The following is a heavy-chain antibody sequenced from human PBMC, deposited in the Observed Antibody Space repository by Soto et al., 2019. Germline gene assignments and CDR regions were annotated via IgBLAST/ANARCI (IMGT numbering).Heavy chain of an antibody. J-gene: IGHJ6*02. D-gene: IGHD6-13*01. CDR3: ARVAAAGKYYYYYYGMDV. CDR2: INHSGST. Sequence: SETLSLTCAAYGGSFSGYYWSWIRQPPGKGLEWIGEINHSGSTNYNPSLKSRVTISVDTSKNQFSLKLSSVTAADTAVYYCARVAAAGKYYYYYYGMDVWGQGTTGTVSS. V-gene: IGHV4-34*01. CDR1: GGSFSGYY.